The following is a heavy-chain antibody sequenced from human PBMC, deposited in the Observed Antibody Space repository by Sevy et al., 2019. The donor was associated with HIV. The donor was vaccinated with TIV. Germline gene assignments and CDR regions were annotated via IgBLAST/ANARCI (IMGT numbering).Heavy chain of an antibody. Sequence: GGSLRLSCAASGFTLSDYYMSWIRQAPGKGLEWVSYISGSDNTKYYAASVKGRFTISRDNAKNSLYLQMNSLRADDTAVYYCARDHVIDGDLGDYYYFAMDVWGQGTTVTVSS. J-gene: IGHJ6*02. V-gene: IGHV3-11*01. CDR1: GFTLSDYY. CDR3: ARDHVIDGDLGDYYYFAMDV. CDR2: ISGSDNTK. D-gene: IGHD4-17*01.